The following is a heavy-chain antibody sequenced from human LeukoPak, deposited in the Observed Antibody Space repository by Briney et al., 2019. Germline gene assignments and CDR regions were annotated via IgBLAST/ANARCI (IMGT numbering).Heavy chain of an antibody. J-gene: IGHJ6*02. CDR2: IKQDGSEK. CDR1: GFTFSSYW. D-gene: IGHD3-10*01. Sequence: GGSLRLSCAASGFTFSSYWMSWVRQAPGKGLEWVANIKQDGSEKYYVDSVKGRFTISRDNAKNSLYLQMNSLRAEDTAVYYCASEGVVYYYGMDVWGQGTTVTASS. CDR3: ASEGVVYYYGMDV. V-gene: IGHV3-7*01.